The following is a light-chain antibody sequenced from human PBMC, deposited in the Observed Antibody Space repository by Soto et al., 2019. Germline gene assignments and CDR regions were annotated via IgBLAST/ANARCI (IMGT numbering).Light chain of an antibody. Sequence: EIVLTQSPATLSLSPGERATLSCRASQSVSSYLAWYQHKPGQAPRLLIYDASKRATGIPARFSGSGSGTDFPLTISSLEPEDFAVYSWQLRSNWPPTWTFGQGTKVEVK. CDR2: DAS. V-gene: IGKV3-11*01. CDR1: QSVSSY. CDR3: QLRSNWPPTWT. J-gene: IGKJ1*01.